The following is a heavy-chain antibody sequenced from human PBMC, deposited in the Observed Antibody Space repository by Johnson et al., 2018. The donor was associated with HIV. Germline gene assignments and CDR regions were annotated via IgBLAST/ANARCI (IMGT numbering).Heavy chain of an antibody. D-gene: IGHD3-10*01. J-gene: IGHJ3*02. CDR3: ARRGLANAFDI. CDR1: GFTFSSYG. CDR2: IRYDGSNK. Sequence: QVQLVESGGGVVQPGRSLRLSCAASGFTFSSYGMHWVRQAPGKGLEWMAFIRYDGSNKYYADSVKGRFSISRDNAKSSVYLQMNSLRAEDTAGYYCARRGLANAFDIWGQGTMVTVSS. V-gene: IGHV3-33*01.